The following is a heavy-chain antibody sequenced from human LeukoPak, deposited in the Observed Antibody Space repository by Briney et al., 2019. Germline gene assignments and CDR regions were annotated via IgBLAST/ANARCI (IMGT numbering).Heavy chain of an antibody. V-gene: IGHV3-53*01. D-gene: IGHD2-2*01. CDR2: IYSGGST. J-gene: IGHJ5*02. Sequence: GGSLRLSCAASGFTVSSNYMSWVRQAPGKGLEWVSVIYSGGSTYYADSVKGRFTISRDNSKNTMYLQMNSLRAEDTAVYYCAKGGYCSSTSCSGRFDPWGQGTLVTVSS. CDR3: AKGGYCSSTSCSGRFDP. CDR1: GFTVSSNY.